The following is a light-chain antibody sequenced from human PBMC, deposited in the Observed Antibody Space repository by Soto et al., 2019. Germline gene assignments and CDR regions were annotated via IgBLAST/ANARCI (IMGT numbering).Light chain of an antibody. CDR2: GAS. J-gene: IGKJ3*01. Sequence: EIVLTQSPGTLSLSPGERATLSCRASQSVSNNYFAWYQQKPGQAPRLLISGASNRATGIPDRFSGSGSGTDFTLAISRLEPEDFAAYYCQQYGTTPFTFGPGTKVDLK. CDR3: QQYGTTPFT. V-gene: IGKV3-20*01. CDR1: QSVSNNY.